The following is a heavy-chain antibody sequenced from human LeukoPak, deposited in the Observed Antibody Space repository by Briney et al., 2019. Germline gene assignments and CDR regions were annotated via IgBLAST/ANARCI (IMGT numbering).Heavy chain of an antibody. J-gene: IGHJ4*02. CDR1: GGSISRGSYY. V-gene: IGHV4-61*01. D-gene: IGHD2-21*02. CDR3: ARSGSKVMTAINF. Sequence: SETLSLTCTVSGGSISRGSYYWSWIRQPPEKGLEWIGYIYYSGSTNYNPSLKSRVTISVDTSKNQFSLKLSSVTAADTAVYYCARSGSKVMTAINFWGQGTLVTVSS. CDR2: IYYSGST.